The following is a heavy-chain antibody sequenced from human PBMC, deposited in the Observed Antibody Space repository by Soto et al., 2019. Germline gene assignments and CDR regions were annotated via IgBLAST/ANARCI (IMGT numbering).Heavy chain of an antibody. V-gene: IGHV1-69*13. D-gene: IGHD3-22*01. J-gene: IGHJ5*02. CDR2: IIPIFGTP. CDR1: GGTFTDLC. Sequence: SVKVSCKASGGTFTDLCLHWVRQAPGQGLEWMGGIIPIFGTPNYAQKFQGRVIITADEFTSTAHMELSSLRSEDTAVYYCARGWDHYDSSGLLTWFDPWGQGTLVTVSS. CDR3: ARGWDHYDSSGLLTWFDP.